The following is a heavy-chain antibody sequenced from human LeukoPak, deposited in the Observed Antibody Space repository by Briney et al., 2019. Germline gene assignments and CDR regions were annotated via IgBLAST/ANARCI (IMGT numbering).Heavy chain of an antibody. CDR1: GFTFSSYA. CDR3: AKDGGYSYGYGAFDI. CDR2: ISGSGGST. D-gene: IGHD5-18*01. J-gene: IGHJ3*02. Sequence: PGGSLGLSCAASGFTFSSYAMSWVRQAPGKGLEWVSAISGSGGSTYYADSVKGRFTISRDNSKNTLYLQMNSLRAEGTAVYYCAKDGGYSYGYGAFDIWGQGTMVTVSS. V-gene: IGHV3-23*01.